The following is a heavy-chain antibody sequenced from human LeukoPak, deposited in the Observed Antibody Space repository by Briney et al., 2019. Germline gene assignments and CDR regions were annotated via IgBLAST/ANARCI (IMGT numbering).Heavy chain of an antibody. Sequence: GASVKVSCKASGYTFTGYYMHWVRQAPGQGLEWMGRISAYNGNTNYAQKLQGRVTMTTDTSTSTAYMELRSLRSDDTAVYYCARQCGSLCPFDYWGQGTLVTVSS. D-gene: IGHD1-26*01. J-gene: IGHJ4*02. CDR1: GYTFTGYY. CDR2: ISAYNGNT. V-gene: IGHV1-18*04. CDR3: ARQCGSLCPFDY.